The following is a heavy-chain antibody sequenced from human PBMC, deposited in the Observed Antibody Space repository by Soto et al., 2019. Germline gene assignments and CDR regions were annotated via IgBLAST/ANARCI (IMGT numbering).Heavy chain of an antibody. CDR3: ARDEGIAAAGSFDY. D-gene: IGHD6-13*01. J-gene: IGHJ4*02. CDR1: GGTFSSYA. CDR2: IIPIFGTA. V-gene: IGHV1-69*01. Sequence: QVQLVQSGAEVKKPGSSGKVSCKASGGTFSSYAISWVRQAPGQGLEWMGGIIPIFGTANYAQKFQGRVKITADESTRTAYMEVRSLRSDETAVYYCARDEGIAAAGSFDYWGQGTLVTVSS.